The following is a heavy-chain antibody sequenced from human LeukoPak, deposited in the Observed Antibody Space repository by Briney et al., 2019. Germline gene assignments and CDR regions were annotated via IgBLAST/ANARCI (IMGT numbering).Heavy chain of an antibody. D-gene: IGHD3-10*01. CDR3: ARDRYYAMDV. Sequence: GGSLRRSCAASGFSFSGYWMHWVRQAPGKGLVWVSRINSDGSTAYADSVKGRFTISRDNAKNTLYLQLNSLRAEDTAVYYCARDRYYAMDVWGQGTTVTVSS. CDR1: GFSFSGYW. CDR2: INSDGST. J-gene: IGHJ6*02. V-gene: IGHV3-74*01.